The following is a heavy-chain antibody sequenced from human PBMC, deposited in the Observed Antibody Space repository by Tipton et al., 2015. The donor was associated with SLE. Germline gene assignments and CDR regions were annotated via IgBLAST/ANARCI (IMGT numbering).Heavy chain of an antibody. CDR2: NHSSGST. CDR3: ANDYGGSRGYDNCFDP. J-gene: IGHJ5*02. CDR1: GVSINDYY. V-gene: IGHV4-59*01. Sequence: TLSLTCTVSGVSINDYYWSWIRQPPGKGLEWIAYNHSSGSTNYNPSLKSRVTISADTSKNQFSLKVSSVTAADSAVYYCANDYGGSRGYDNCFDPWGQGILVTVSS. D-gene: IGHD5-12*01.